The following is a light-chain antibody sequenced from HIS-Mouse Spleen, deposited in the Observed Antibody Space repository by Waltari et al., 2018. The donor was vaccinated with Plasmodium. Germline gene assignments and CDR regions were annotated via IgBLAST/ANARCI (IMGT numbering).Light chain of an antibody. CDR1: QGVSSN. CDR2: GAS. J-gene: IGKJ3*01. Sequence: EIVMTQSPATLSVSPGERATLSCRASQGVSSNLAWYQHKPGQAPRLLIYGASTRATGIPARFSGSGSGTEFTLTISSLQSEDFAVYYCQQYNNWSFTFGPGTKVAIK. CDR3: QQYNNWSFT. V-gene: IGKV3-15*01.